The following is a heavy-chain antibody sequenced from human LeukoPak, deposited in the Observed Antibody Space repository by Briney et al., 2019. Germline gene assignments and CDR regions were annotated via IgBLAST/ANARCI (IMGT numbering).Heavy chain of an antibody. CDR3: VRSGCDGGNCFFDY. CDR1: GYTFTSYA. V-gene: IGHV1-3*03. J-gene: IGHJ4*02. Sequence: ASVKVSCKASGYTFTSYAMHWVRQAPGQRLEWMGWINAGNGNTKYSQEFQGRVAITRDTSASTAYMELSSLRSEDMAVYYCVRSGCDGGNCFFDYWGQGTLVTVSS. D-gene: IGHD2-15*01. CDR2: INAGNGNT.